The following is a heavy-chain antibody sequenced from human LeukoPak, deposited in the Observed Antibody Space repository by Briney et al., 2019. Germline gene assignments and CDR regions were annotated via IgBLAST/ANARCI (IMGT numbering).Heavy chain of an antibody. Sequence: PGGSLRLSCAASGFTFSSYEMNWVRQAPGKGLEWVPYISSSGSTIYYADSVKGRFTISRDNAKNSLYLQMNSLRAEDTAVYYCARGRLITIFNYYYYMDVWGKGTTVTISS. J-gene: IGHJ6*03. CDR1: GFTFSSYE. V-gene: IGHV3-48*03. CDR2: ISSSGSTI. D-gene: IGHD3-9*01. CDR3: ARGRLITIFNYYYYMDV.